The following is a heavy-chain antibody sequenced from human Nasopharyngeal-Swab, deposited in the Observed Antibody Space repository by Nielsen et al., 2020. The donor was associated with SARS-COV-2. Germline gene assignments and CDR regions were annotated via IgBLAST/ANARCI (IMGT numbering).Heavy chain of an antibody. J-gene: IGHJ4*02. CDR2: TEIGGTT. V-gene: IGHV3-53*01. D-gene: IGHD1-14*01. CDR1: GLTVSSTY. Sequence: GESLKISCAVSGLTVSSTYMSWVRQAPGKGLEWVSVTEIGGTTHYADSVKGRFSISRDSSTNTLYLQMNNVRAEDTAVYYCGKVVNQAAYDYSGQGTLVTVSS. CDR3: GKVVNQAAYDY.